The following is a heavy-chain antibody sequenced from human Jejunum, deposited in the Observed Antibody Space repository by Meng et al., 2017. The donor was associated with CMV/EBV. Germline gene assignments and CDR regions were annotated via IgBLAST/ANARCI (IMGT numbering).Heavy chain of an antibody. CDR1: GAPFSGY. D-gene: IGHD1-26*01. V-gene: IGHV4-34*01. CDR3: APGFRSWSGSYSS. CDR2: ITHSGST. Sequence: QWHLPQWVTGLLKPSDTLSLTCGVYGAPFSGYWSWVRQPPGKGLEWIGEITHSGSTNYNVSLKSRVTISIDTSKNQFSLKLSSVTATDTAVYYCAPGFRSWSGSYSSWGQGTLVTVSS. J-gene: IGHJ4*02.